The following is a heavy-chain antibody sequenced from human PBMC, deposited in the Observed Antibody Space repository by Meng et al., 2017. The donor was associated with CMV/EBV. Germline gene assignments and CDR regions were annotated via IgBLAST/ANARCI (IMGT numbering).Heavy chain of an antibody. CDR3: AKVTRPGTGTTEYFDY. Sequence: GESLKISCAAFGFTFSSYAMYWVRQAPGKGLEWVAVISYDGSSENYADSVKGRFTISRDNSKNTLHLQMNSLRAEDTAVYYCAKVTRPGTGTTEYFDYWGQGTLVTVSS. CDR1: GFTFSSYA. D-gene: IGHD1-7*01. J-gene: IGHJ4*02. CDR2: ISYDGSSE. V-gene: IGHV3-30-3*01.